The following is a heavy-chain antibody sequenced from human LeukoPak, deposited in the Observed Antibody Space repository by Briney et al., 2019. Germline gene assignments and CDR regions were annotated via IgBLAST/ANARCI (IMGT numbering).Heavy chain of an antibody. V-gene: IGHV3-64D*06. CDR1: GYTFSSYA. Sequence: SCKASGYTFSSYAMHWVRQAPGKGLEYVSAISSNGGSTYYADSVKGRFTISRDNSKNTLYLQMSSLRAEDTAVYYCVKDGRYCSSTSCYTMDYWGQGTLVTVSS. CDR3: VKDGRYCSSTSCYTMDY. D-gene: IGHD2-2*02. CDR2: ISSNGGST. J-gene: IGHJ4*02.